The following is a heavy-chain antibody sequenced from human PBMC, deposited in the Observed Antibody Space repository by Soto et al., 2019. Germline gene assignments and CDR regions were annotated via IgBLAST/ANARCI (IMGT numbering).Heavy chain of an antibody. J-gene: IGHJ2*01. Sequence: QVELVQSGAEVKKPGSSVKVSCKASEDTFSSYAISWVRQAPGQGLEWMGGIIPIFGTANYAQKFQGRVTITADTSANKVYLELSMLISEDTSVDYCASAKYDSSAYYYWYLGLWGRGTLVTVSS. CDR1: EDTFSSYA. CDR3: ASAKYDSSAYYYWYLGL. CDR2: IIPIFGTA. V-gene: IGHV1-69*06. D-gene: IGHD3-22*01.